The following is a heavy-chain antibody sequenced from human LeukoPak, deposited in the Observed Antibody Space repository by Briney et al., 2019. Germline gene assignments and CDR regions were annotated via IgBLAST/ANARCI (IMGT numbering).Heavy chain of an antibody. V-gene: IGHV4-39*01. D-gene: IGHD3-22*01. CDR1: GGSISSSSYY. CDR2: IYYSGGT. J-gene: IGHJ5*02. Sequence: SETLSLTCTVSGGSISSSSYYWGWIRQPPGKGLEWIGSIYYSGGTYYNPSLKSRVTISVDTSKNQFSLKLSSVTAADTAVYYCARQAGHYYDSSGYYPNWFDPWGQGTLVAVSS. CDR3: ARQAGHYYDSSGYYPNWFDP.